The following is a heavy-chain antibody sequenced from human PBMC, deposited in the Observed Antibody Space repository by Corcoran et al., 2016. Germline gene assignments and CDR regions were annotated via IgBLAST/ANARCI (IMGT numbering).Heavy chain of an antibody. CDR2: INPNSAGT. D-gene: IGHD1-26*01. CDR3: ARGHIVGPTFYFDH. J-gene: IGHJ4*02. V-gene: IGHV1-2*04. Sequence: QVQLVQSGAEVKKPGASVKVSCKASGYTFTGYYIHWVRQAPGQELEWMGWINPNSAGTNYAPKFQGWVTMTRDTSISTAYMELRRLKSADTAVDYCARGHIVGPTFYFDHWGQGTLVTVSS. CDR1: GYTFTGYY.